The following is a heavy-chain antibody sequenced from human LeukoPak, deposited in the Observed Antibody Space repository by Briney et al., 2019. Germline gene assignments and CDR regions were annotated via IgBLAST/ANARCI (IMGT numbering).Heavy chain of an antibody. CDR1: GGSISSYY. D-gene: IGHD3-9*01. J-gene: IGHJ4*02. CDR3: ARADYDILTGYYYFDY. Sequence: PSETLSLTCTVSGGSISSYYWSWIRQPPGKGLEWIGRIYTSGSTNYNPSLKSRVTMSVDTSKNQFSLKLSSVTAADTAVYYCARADYDILTGYYYFDYWGQGTLVTVSS. CDR2: IYTSGST. V-gene: IGHV4-4*07.